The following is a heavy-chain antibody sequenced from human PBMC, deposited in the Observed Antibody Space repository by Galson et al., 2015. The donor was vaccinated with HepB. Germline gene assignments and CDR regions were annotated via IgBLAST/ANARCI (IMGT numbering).Heavy chain of an antibody. Sequence: SLKLSCEASGFTFSSYGMHWVRQAPGKGLEWVAVISSDGSNKYYADSVKGRFTISRDNSKNTLYLQMNSLRAEDTAVYYCAKDSSGWGSQTDYWGQGTLVTVSS. D-gene: IGHD6-19*01. V-gene: IGHV3-30*18. CDR3: AKDSSGWGSQTDY. J-gene: IGHJ4*02. CDR1: GFTFSSYG. CDR2: ISSDGSNK.